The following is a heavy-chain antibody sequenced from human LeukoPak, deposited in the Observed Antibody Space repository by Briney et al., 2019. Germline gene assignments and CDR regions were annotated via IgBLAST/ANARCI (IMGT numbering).Heavy chain of an antibody. Sequence: PGGSLRLSCAVFGSGLPFNKAWMSWVRQAPGKGLEWVGCTKSKTDGGTTDYAAPVKGRFTILRDDSKNTLYLQMNSLKTEDTAVYYCTTVGIWEMVTGEDHWGQGTLVAVSS. J-gene: IGHJ4*02. CDR3: TTVGIWEMVTGEDH. V-gene: IGHV3-15*01. D-gene: IGHD5-18*01. CDR1: GLPFNKAW. CDR2: TKSKTDGGTT.